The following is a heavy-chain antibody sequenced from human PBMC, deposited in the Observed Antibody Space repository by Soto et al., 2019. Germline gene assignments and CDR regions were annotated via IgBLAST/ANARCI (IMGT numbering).Heavy chain of an antibody. J-gene: IGHJ3*02. Sequence: GGSLRLSCSASGFTFSSYAMHWVRQAPGKGLEYVSAISSNGADTYYADSVKGRFTISRDNSKNTLYLQMSSLRAEDTALYYFVKDWDLYSGYDYRDAFDIWGQGTMVTVSS. CDR2: ISSNGADT. CDR1: GFTFSSYA. V-gene: IGHV3-64D*06. CDR3: VKDWDLYSGYDYRDAFDI. D-gene: IGHD5-12*01.